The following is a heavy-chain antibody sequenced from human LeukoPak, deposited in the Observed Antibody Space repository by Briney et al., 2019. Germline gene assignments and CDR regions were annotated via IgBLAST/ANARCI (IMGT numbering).Heavy chain of an antibody. Sequence: ASVKVSCKASGYTFTSYAMNWVRQAPGQRLEWMGWINAGNGNTKYSRKFQGRVTITRDTSASTAYMELSSLRSEDTAVYYCARDILDGGNWNDVLSYYYGMDVWGQGTTVTVSS. V-gene: IGHV1-3*01. CDR2: INAGNGNT. J-gene: IGHJ6*02. D-gene: IGHD1-20*01. CDR3: ARDILDGGNWNDVLSYYYGMDV. CDR1: GYTFTSYA.